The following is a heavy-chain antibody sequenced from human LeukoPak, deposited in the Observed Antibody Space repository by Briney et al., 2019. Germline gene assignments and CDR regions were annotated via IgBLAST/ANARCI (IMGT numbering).Heavy chain of an antibody. Sequence: SETLSLTCAVYGGSFSGYYWSWIRQPPGKGLEWIGEINHSGSTNYNPSLKSRVAISVDTSKNQFSLKLSSVTAADTAVYYCARGGYYGSGSYYPYHYWGQGTLVTVSS. V-gene: IGHV4-34*01. CDR2: INHSGST. J-gene: IGHJ4*02. CDR3: ARGGYYGSGSYYPYHY. D-gene: IGHD3-10*01. CDR1: GGSFSGYY.